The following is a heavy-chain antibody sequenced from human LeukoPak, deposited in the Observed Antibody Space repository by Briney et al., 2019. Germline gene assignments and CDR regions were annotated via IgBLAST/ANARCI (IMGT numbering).Heavy chain of an antibody. CDR2: IKSKTDGGTT. J-gene: IGHJ4*02. CDR3: TYGWDRFDY. D-gene: IGHD6-19*01. CDR1: GFTFSNVW. V-gene: IGHV3-15*01. Sequence: GGSLRLSCAASGFTFSNVWMSWVRQAPGKRLEWVGRIKSKTDGGTTDHAAPVKGRFTISRDDSKNTLYLQMNSLKIEDTAVYYCTYGWDRFDYWGQGTLVTVSS.